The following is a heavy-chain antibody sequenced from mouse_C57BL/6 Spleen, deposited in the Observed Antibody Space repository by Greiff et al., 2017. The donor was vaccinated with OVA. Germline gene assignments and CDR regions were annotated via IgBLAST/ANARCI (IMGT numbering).Heavy chain of an antibody. CDR2: IDPSDSYT. CDR3: ARGGITTVVAPFDY. D-gene: IGHD1-1*01. V-gene: IGHV1-69*01. Sequence: VQLQQPGAELVMPGASVKLSCKASGYTFTSYWMHWVKQRPGQGLEWIGEIDPSDSYTNYNQKFKGKATLTVDKSSSTAYMQLSSLTSEDSAVDYCARGGITTVVAPFDYWGQGTTLTVAS. CDR1: GYTFTSYW. J-gene: IGHJ2*01.